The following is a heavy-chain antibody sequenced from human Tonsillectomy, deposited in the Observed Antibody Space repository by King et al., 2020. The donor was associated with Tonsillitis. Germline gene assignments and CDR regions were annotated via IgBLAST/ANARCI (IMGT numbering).Heavy chain of an antibody. CDR2: ISYDGSNK. CDR3: ATIAVAGDFDY. D-gene: IGHD6-19*01. CDR1: GFTFSSYA. Sequence: VQLVESGGGVVQPGRSLRLSCAASGFTFSSYAMHWVRQAPGKGLEWVAVISYDGSNKYYADSVKGRFTISRDHSKNTLYLQMNSLRAEETAVYYCATIAVAGDFDYWGQGTLVTVSA. J-gene: IGHJ4*02. V-gene: IGHV3-30*01.